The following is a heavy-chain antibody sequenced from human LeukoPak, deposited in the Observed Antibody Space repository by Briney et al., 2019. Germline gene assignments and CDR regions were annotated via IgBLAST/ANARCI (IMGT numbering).Heavy chain of an antibody. CDR1: GYTLTRDD. Sequence: SSLKVSCQTCGYTLTRDDINSVRPPTEKGLEWMGGMYTNKGNSRNLQKFRGRVTITRDKSISTAYMELNSLTSEDTAVYYCARAISDSTGYYAYYFHSWGQGTLVTVSS. CDR2: MYTNKGNS. V-gene: IGHV1-8*03. J-gene: IGHJ4*02. CDR3: ARAISDSTGYYAYYFHS. D-gene: IGHD3-22*01.